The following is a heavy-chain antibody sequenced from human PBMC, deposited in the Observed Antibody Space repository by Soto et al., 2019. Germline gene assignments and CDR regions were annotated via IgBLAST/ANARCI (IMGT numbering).Heavy chain of an antibody. D-gene: IGHD6-19*01. Sequence: SETLSLTXTVSGGSVRSGRYYWSWIRQPPGKGLEWIGYVFYSGSTRYNPSLNSRVTLSVDTSKNQFSLKLTSVTAADTVMYHWARVPLSSVGVADDYYFDYWGQGPLVTVSS. J-gene: IGHJ4*02. V-gene: IGHV4-61*01. CDR3: ARVPLSSVGVADDYYFDY. CDR1: GGSVRSGRYY. CDR2: VFYSGST.